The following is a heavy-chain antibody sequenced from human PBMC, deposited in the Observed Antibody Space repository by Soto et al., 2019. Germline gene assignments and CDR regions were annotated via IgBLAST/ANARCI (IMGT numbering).Heavy chain of an antibody. D-gene: IGHD3-22*01. Sequence: SLRLSCAASGFTFSSYAISWVRQAPGKGLEGVSAISGSGGSTYYADSVKGRFTISRDNSKNTLYLQMNSLRAEDTAVYYCAKELAITMIVVVKGYWGQGTLVTVSS. V-gene: IGHV3-23*01. CDR3: AKELAITMIVVVKGY. CDR2: ISGSGGST. CDR1: GFTFSSYA. J-gene: IGHJ4*02.